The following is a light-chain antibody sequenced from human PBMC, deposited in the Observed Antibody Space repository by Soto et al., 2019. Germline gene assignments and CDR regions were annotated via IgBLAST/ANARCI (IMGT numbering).Light chain of an antibody. CDR3: CSYVGATTYV. J-gene: IGLJ1*01. Sequence: STLPQPASVSVSPGQSTTISCSATSGNIGGYNVDSWYQQHPRHAPKVILYDGIKRHSRAPARSSCSTSGSTAPLTVSRLQAEDEAEYYCCSYVGATTYVFGSGTKLTVL. CDR2: DGI. CDR1: SGNIGGYNV. V-gene: IGLV2-23*01.